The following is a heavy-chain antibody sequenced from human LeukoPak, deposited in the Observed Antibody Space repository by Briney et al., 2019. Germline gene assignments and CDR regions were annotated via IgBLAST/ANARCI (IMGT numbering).Heavy chain of an antibody. CDR3: ATNYDILTGTDY. J-gene: IGHJ4*02. Sequence: PGGSLRLSCAASGFTFSSYAMHWVRQAPGKGLEWVAVISYDGSNKYYADSVKGRFTISRDNSKNTLYLQMNSLRAEDTAVYYCATNYDILTGTDYWGQGTLVTVSS. CDR1: GFTFSSYA. V-gene: IGHV3-30-3*01. CDR2: ISYDGSNK. D-gene: IGHD3-9*01.